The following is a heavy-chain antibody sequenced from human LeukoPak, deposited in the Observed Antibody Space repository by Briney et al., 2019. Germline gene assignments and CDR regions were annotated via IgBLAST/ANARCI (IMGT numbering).Heavy chain of an antibody. D-gene: IGHD6-13*01. CDR2: IYYSRGT. Sequence: SETLSLTCTVSGGSISGYYWSWIRQPPGKGLEWIGYIYYSRGTNYNPSLKSRVTISVDTSKNQFSLKLSSVTAADTAVYYCARGCSAGTPHNWFDPWGQGTLVTVSS. CDR3: ARGCSAGTPHNWFDP. V-gene: IGHV4-59*01. CDR1: GGSISGYY. J-gene: IGHJ5*02.